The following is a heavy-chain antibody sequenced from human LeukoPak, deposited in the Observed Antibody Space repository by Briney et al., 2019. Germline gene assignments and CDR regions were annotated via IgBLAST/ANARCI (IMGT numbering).Heavy chain of an antibody. CDR1: GYTFTSYD. CDR2: MNPNSGNT. V-gene: IGHV1-8*01. J-gene: IGHJ4*02. Sequence: GASVKVSCTASGYTFTSYDTNWVRQATGQGLEWMGWMNPNSGNTGYAQKFQGRVTMTRNTSISTAYMELSSLRSEDTAVYYCARWSGSTEGFDYWGQGTLVTVSS. D-gene: IGHD2-15*01. CDR3: ARWSGSTEGFDY.